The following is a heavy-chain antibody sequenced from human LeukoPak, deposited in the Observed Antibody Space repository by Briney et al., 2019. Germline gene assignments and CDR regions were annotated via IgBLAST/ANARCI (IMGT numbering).Heavy chain of an antibody. CDR3: ARDGHSSANWFDP. CDR1: GFTFSSYW. D-gene: IGHD6-25*01. Sequence: GGSLRLSCAASGFTFSSYWMSWVRQAPGKGLEWVANITQDGSEKYYVDSVKGRFTIARDNAKNSLYLQMNSLRAEDTAVYYGARDGHSSANWFDPWGQGTLVTVSS. V-gene: IGHV3-7*01. J-gene: IGHJ5*02. CDR2: ITQDGSEK.